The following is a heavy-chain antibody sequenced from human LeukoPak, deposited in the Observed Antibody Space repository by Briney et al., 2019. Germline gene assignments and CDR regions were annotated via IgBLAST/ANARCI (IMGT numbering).Heavy chain of an antibody. V-gene: IGHV3-23*01. CDR2: ISGNGGRP. CDR3: AKDFRTYGHCFDY. CDR1: GFTFSSYA. J-gene: IGHJ4*02. Sequence: GGSLRRSCAASGFTFSSYAMSWVRQAPGKGLEWVSTISGNGGRPYYADSVKGRFTISRDNSKNTLYLQMNSLRAEDTAIYYCAKDFRTYGHCFDYWGQGALVTVSS. D-gene: IGHD3-10*01.